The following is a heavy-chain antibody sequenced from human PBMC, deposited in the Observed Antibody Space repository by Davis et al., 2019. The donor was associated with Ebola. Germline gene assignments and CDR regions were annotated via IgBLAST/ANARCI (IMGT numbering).Heavy chain of an antibody. CDR2: INHSGST. D-gene: IGHD6-6*01. J-gene: IGHJ2*01. CDR1: GGSFSGYY. CDR3: ARLSGLFSSSSGALYFDL. V-gene: IGHV4-34*01. Sequence: SETLSLTCAVYGGSFSGYYWSWIRQPPGKGLEWIGEINHSGSTNYNPSLKSRVTISLDTSKNQFSLKLRSVTAADTAVYFCARLSGLFSSSSGALYFDLWGRGTLVSVSS.